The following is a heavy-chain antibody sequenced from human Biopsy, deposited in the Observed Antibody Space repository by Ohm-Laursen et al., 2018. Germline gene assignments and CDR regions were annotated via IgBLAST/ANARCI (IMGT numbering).Heavy chain of an antibody. CDR2: VYISGGT. D-gene: IGHD4-17*01. Sequence: TLSLTCPVSGGSISSDYWSWIRQPAGKGLEWIGRVYISGGTTYNPSLKSRVTMSLDTSKNQFSLRLRSVTAADTAVYYCARDSPSYADYPFDYWGQGTLVTVSS. CDR3: ARDSPSYADYPFDY. V-gene: IGHV4-4*07. J-gene: IGHJ4*02. CDR1: GGSISSDY.